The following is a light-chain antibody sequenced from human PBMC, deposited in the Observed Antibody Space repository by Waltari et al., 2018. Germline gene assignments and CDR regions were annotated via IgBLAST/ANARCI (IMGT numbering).Light chain of an antibody. CDR1: VLAKKY. Sequence: SYELTQPSSVSVYPGQTATITCSGNVLAKKYVRWFQQKPDQAPVVVIYKDSERPSGIPERFSGSSSGTTVTLTISGSQFEDEADYYCYSAADNNRLFGGGTKLTVL. J-gene: IGLJ2*01. CDR2: KDS. V-gene: IGLV3-27*01. CDR3: YSAADNNRL.